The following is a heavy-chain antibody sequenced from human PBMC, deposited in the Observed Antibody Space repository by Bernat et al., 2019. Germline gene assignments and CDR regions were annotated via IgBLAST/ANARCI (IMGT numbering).Heavy chain of an antibody. V-gene: IGHV3-7*04. Sequence: EAQLVESGGGLVQPGGSLRLSCAASGFTFRKYWMSWVRQAPGKGLERVATIEGDGSQMYHVDSIKGRFTISRDNAKNSLYLQVNSLRAEDTAVYYCVRENWGPDYWGQGTLVTVSS. CDR2: IEGDGSQM. CDR3: VRENWGPDY. J-gene: IGHJ4*02. D-gene: IGHD3-16*01. CDR1: GFTFRKYW.